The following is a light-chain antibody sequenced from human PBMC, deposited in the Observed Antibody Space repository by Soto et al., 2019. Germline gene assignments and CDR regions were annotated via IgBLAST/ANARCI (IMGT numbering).Light chain of an antibody. J-gene: IGLJ1*01. V-gene: IGLV2-14*01. CDR1: SXDVGGYNY. CDR3: TSYTIRSTYV. Sequence: QSVLTQPASVSGSPGQSITISCTGTSXDVGGYNYVSWYQQHPGKAPKLIIYEVSDRPSGVSNRFSGSKSGNTASLTISGLQPEDEADYFCTSYTIRSTYVFGTGTKVNLL. CDR2: EVS.